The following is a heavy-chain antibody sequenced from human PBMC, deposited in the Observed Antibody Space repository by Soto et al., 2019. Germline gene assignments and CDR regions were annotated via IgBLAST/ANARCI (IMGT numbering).Heavy chain of an antibody. V-gene: IGHV3-21*01. D-gene: IGHD6-19*01. CDR3: ARLKVAVAGRIYDY. CDR1: GFTFSSYS. CDR2: ITRNSDI. J-gene: IGHJ4*02. Sequence: GGSLRLSCAASGFTFSSYSMHWVRQAPGKGLEWVSAITRNSDIYYADSVKGRFTISRDNAQNPVSLQMDSLRAEDTAVYYCARLKVAVAGRIYDYRGQGTLVTVSS.